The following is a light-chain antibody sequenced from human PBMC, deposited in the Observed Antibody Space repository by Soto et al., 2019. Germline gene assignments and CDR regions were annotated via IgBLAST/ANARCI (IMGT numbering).Light chain of an antibody. Sequence: DIQMTQSPLSLSASAGDRVSITCRASQSISTFLNWYQQTPGRAPKLLIYAATTLQRGVPSRFVGTGSGTDFTLTISSLQPEDFATYFCQQSYSAPPAFGQGTKVDIK. J-gene: IGKJ1*01. CDR3: QQSYSAPPA. V-gene: IGKV1-39*01. CDR1: QSISTF. CDR2: AAT.